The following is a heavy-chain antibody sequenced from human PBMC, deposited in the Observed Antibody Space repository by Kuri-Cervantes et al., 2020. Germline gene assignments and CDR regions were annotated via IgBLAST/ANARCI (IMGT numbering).Heavy chain of an antibody. Sequence: GGSLRLSCAASGFTFSSYAMHWVRQAPGKGLEWVAVISYDGSNKYYADSVKGRFTTSRDNSKNTLYLQMNSLRAEDTAVYYCARAFHPDIVVVPAAMFGYLSRWFDPWGQGTLVTVSS. D-gene: IGHD2-2*01. CDR3: ARAFHPDIVVVPAAMFGYLSRWFDP. CDR2: ISYDGSNK. V-gene: IGHV3-30-3*01. J-gene: IGHJ5*02. CDR1: GFTFSSYA.